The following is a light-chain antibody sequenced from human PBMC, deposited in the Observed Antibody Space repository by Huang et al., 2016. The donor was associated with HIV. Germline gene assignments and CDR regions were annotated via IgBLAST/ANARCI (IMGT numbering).Light chain of an antibody. V-gene: IGKV4-1*01. CDR1: LSVYSSSTSKDY. CDR2: WAS. Sequence: DIIMTQSPDSLAVSLGECATLNCRSSLSVYSSSTSKDYMAWFQQKPGQPPRLLLFWASTREAGVPDRFSGSGSGTHFTLTIANLEAEDAAIYYCQQYYSSPQTFGQGTRVEVK. J-gene: IGKJ1*01. CDR3: QQYYSSPQT.